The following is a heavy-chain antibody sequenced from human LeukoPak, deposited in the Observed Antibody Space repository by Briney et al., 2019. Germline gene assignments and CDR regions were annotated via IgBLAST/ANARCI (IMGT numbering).Heavy chain of an antibody. J-gene: IGHJ4*02. CDR1: GFTFSSYG. CDR3: ARGSYSSSWYWGFDY. D-gene: IGHD6-13*01. V-gene: IGHV3-33*01. Sequence: GRSLRLSCAASGFTFSSYGMHWVRQAPGKGPEWVAVIWYDGSNKYYADSVKGRFTISRDNSKNTLYLQMNSLRAEDTAVYYCARGSYSSSWYWGFDYWGQGTLVTVSS. CDR2: IWYDGSNK.